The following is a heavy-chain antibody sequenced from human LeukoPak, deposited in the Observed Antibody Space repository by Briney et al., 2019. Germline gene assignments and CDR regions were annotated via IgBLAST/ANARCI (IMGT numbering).Heavy chain of an antibody. CDR2: ISAYNGNT. J-gene: IGHJ4*02. D-gene: IGHD3-10*01. CDR1: GYTFTSYG. V-gene: IGHV1-18*01. CDR3: ARGVLLWFGELDPILGHFDY. Sequence: ASVKVSCKAAGYTFTSYGISWVRQAPGQGLEWMGWISAYNGNTNYAQKLQGRVTMTTDTSTSTAYMELRSLRSDDTAVYYCARGVLLWFGELDPILGHFDYGGQGTLVTVSS.